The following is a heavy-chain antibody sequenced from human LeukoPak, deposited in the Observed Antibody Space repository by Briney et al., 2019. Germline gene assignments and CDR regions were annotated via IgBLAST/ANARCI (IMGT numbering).Heavy chain of an antibody. V-gene: IGHV4-38-2*02. CDR3: ARGNHYYDSSAYLAWESFQH. J-gene: IGHJ1*01. Sequence: SETLSLSCSVSGYSISSGYYWGWIRQPPGKGLEWIGSIYHSGDTYYNPSLKSRVTVSVDTSKNQFSLKVNSVTAADTAVYYCARGNHYYDSSAYLAWESFQHWGQGTLVTVSS. CDR1: GYSISSGYY. D-gene: IGHD3-22*01. CDR2: IYHSGDT.